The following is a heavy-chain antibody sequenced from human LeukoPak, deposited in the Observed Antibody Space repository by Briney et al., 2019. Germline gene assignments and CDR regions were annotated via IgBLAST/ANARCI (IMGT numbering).Heavy chain of an antibody. J-gene: IGHJ4*02. D-gene: IGHD3-3*01. V-gene: IGHV4-39*07. CDR3: ARDRRVASGLDY. CDR1: GGSISSSSYY. CDR2: IYHSGRT. Sequence: SETLSLTCTVSGGSISSSSYYWGWIRQPPGKGLEWIGSIYHSGRTYYNPSLRSRVTISVDTSKNQFSLKLSSVTAADTAIYYCARDRRVASGLDYWGQGTLVTVSS.